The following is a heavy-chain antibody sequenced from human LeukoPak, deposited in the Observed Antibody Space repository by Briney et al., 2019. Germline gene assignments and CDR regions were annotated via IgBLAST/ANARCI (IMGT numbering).Heavy chain of an antibody. CDR2: IYHSGST. Sequence: SETLSLTCAVSGYSISSGYYWGWIRQPPGKGLEWIGSIYHSGSTYYNPSLKSRVTISVDTSKNQFSLKLSSVTAADTAVYYCARDRGVTRLGSWGQGTLVTVSS. CDR3: ARDRGVTRLGS. CDR1: GYSISSGYY. J-gene: IGHJ4*02. V-gene: IGHV4-38-2*02. D-gene: IGHD2-21*02.